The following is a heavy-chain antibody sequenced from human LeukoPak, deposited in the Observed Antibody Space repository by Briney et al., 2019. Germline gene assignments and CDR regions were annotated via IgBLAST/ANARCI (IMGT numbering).Heavy chain of an antibody. J-gene: IGHJ4*02. CDR3: ARDPDSSGYYLYYFDY. CDR1: GYTFTSYA. Sequence: GASVKVSCKASGYTFTSYAMHWVRQAPGQGLEWMGWINAGNGNTKYSQKFQGRVTITGDTSASTAYMELSSLRSEDTAVYYCARDPDSSGYYLYYFDYWGQGTLVTISS. D-gene: IGHD3-22*01. CDR2: INAGNGNT. V-gene: IGHV1-3*01.